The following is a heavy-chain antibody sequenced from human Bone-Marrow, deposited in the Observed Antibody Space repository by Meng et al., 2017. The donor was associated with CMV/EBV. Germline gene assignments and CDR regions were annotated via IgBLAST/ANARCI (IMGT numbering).Heavy chain of an antibody. CDR3: ARDPSIAAAGGYFDY. J-gene: IGHJ4*02. V-gene: IGHV3-11*01. D-gene: IGHD6-13*01. Sequence: GESLKLSCAASGFTFSDYYMSWIRQAPGKGLEWVSYISSSGSTIYYADSVKGRFTISRDNAKNSLYLQMNSLRAEDTAVYYCARDPSIAAAGGYFDYWGQGTLVTVSS. CDR2: ISSSGSTI. CDR1: GFTFSDYY.